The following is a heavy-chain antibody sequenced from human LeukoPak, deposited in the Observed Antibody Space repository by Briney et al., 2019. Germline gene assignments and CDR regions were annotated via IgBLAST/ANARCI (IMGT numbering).Heavy chain of an antibody. J-gene: IGHJ4*02. CDR1: GLTLSGFS. Sequence: GGSLRLSCAASGLTLSGFSVNWVRQAPGKGLEWVSYISSSSSTIYYADSVKGRFTISRDNAKNSLYLQMNSLRDEDSAVYYCARDPHIAAAGTIFDYWGQGTLVTVSS. D-gene: IGHD6-13*01. CDR2: ISSSSSTI. V-gene: IGHV3-48*02. CDR3: ARDPHIAAAGTIFDY.